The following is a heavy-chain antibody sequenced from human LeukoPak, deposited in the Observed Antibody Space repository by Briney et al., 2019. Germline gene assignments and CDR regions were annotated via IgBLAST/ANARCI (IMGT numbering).Heavy chain of an antibody. CDR2: IWDSSRI. J-gene: IGHJ4*02. Sequence: GGSLRLSCAASGFTFSSYTMNWVRQAPGKGLEWVSHIWDSSRISYVDSVKGRFTISRDNAKNSLYLEMNSLRDEDTAVYYCARDDNRGFDYWGQGTPVTVSS. CDR3: ARDDNRGFDY. V-gene: IGHV3-48*02. D-gene: IGHD7-27*01. CDR1: GFTFSSYT.